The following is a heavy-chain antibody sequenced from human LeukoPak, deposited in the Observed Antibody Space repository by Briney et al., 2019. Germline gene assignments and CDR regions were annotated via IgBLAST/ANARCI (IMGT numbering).Heavy chain of an antibody. J-gene: IGHJ4*02. CDR2: IYTSGST. Sequence: PSETLSLTCTVSGDSFSGYYWCWIRQPAGKGLEWIGRIYTSGSTNYNPSLKSRVTMSVDTSKNQFSPKLSSVTAADTAVYYCARVSSAGIWDYWGQGTLVTVSS. V-gene: IGHV4-4*07. CDR1: GDSFSGYY. D-gene: IGHD6-19*01. CDR3: ARVSSAGIWDY.